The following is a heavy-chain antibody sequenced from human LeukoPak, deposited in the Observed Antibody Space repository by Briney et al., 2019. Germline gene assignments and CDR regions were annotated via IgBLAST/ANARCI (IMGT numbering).Heavy chain of an antibody. CDR3: ARDLGVWGSYGI. J-gene: IGHJ4*02. CDR2: IGSSSSPI. Sequence: PGGSLRLSCAASGFTFSSYWMHWVRQAPGKGLEWVSYIGSSSSPIFYADSVKGRFTISRDNAKNSLFLQMNSLRDEDTAVYYCARDLGVWGSYGIWGQGTLVTVSS. V-gene: IGHV3-48*02. D-gene: IGHD3-16*01. CDR1: GFTFSSYW.